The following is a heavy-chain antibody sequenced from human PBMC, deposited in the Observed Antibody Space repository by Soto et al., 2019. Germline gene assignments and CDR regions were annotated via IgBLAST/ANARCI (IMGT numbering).Heavy chain of an antibody. V-gene: IGHV4-30-4*01. CDR2: IYYSGST. J-gene: IGHJ4*02. D-gene: IGHD6-13*01. CDR1: GGSISSGDYY. Sequence: PSETLSLTCTVSGGSISSGDYYWSWIRQPPGKGLEWIGYIYYSGSTYYNPSLKSRVTISVDTSKNQFSLKLSSVTAADTAVYYCARAGIADYQLSNFDYWGQGTLVTVSS. CDR3: ARAGIADYQLSNFDY.